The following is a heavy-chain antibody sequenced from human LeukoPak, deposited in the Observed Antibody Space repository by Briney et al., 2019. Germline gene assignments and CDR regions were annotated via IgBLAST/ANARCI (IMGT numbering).Heavy chain of an antibody. V-gene: IGHV3-7*01. CDR2: IGPDGSEK. D-gene: IGHD3-22*01. J-gene: IGHJ4*02. Sequence: PGGSLRLSCAASGITFGSYSVTWVRQAPGKGLEWVANIGPDGSEKHYVESVKGRFTISRDNAKNSLYLQMNSLRADDTAVYYCAIPSSYDGSRYYHAYWGQGTLVSVSS. CDR3: AIPSSYDGSRYYHAY. CDR1: GITFGSYS.